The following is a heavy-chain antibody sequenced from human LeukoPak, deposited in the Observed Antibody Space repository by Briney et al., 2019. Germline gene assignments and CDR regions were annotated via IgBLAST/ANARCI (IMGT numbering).Heavy chain of an antibody. CDR2: ISAYNGNT. CDR3: ARGGVTTVTTLVMRSWYGMDV. Sequence: ASVKVSCKASGYTFASYGISWVRQAPRQGLEWMGWISAYNGNTNYAQKLQGRVTMTTDTSTSTAYMELRSLRSDDTAVYYCARGGVTTVTTLVMRSWYGMDVWGQGTTVTVSS. CDR1: GYTFASYG. J-gene: IGHJ6*02. V-gene: IGHV1-18*01. D-gene: IGHD4-17*01.